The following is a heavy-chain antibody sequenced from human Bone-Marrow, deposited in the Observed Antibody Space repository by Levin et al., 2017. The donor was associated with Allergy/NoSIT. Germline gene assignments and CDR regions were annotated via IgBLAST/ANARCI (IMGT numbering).Heavy chain of an antibody. V-gene: IGHV3-23*01. CDR2: IGAAYDT. D-gene: IGHD6-25*01. CDR1: GFIFNNYV. Sequence: GESLKISCAASGFIFNNYVMNWVRQPPGKGLEWVSTIGAAYDTYYADSVRGRFTISRDSSKNTLFLQMNSLRSEDTARYYCVKDHPGSLAAGHWGQGTLVTVSS. CDR3: VKDHPGSLAAGH. J-gene: IGHJ4*02.